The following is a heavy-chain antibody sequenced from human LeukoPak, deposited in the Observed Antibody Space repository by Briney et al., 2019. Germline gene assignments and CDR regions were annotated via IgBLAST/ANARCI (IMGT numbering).Heavy chain of an antibody. V-gene: IGHV4-59*01. CDR1: GGSISSYY. J-gene: IGHJ4*02. CDR2: IYYSGST. D-gene: IGHD3-9*01. Sequence: SETLSITCTVSGGSISSYYWSWIRQPPGKGLEWIGYIYYSGSTNYSPSLKSRVTISVDTSKNQFSLKLSSVTAADTAVYYCARVAKDILTGYPTHFDYWGQGTLVTVSS. CDR3: ARVAKDILTGYPTHFDY.